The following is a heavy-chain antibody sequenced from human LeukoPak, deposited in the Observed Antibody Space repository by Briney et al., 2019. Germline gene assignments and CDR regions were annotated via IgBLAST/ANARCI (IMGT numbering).Heavy chain of an antibody. D-gene: IGHD5-18*01. CDR3: ASYSYGWPFDY. V-gene: IGHV4-38-2*01. CDR1: GYSISSGYY. J-gene: IGHJ4*02. CDR2: IYHSGST. Sequence: SETLSLTCAVSGYSISSGYYWGWIRQPPGKGLEWIGSIYHSGSTYYNPPLKSRVTISVDTSKNQFSLKLSSVTAADTAVYYCASYSYGWPFDYWGQGTLVTVSS.